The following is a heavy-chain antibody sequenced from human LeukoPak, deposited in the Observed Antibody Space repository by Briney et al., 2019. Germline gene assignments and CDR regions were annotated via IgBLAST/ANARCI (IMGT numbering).Heavy chain of an antibody. Sequence: PSQTLSLTCTLSGDSISSGGYYWSWIRQHPGKGLEWIGYIYYSTNTHYNPSPKSRVTISLDTSKNQFSLKLTSVTAADTAVYYCARAYNYYGSGSYDSWGQGTLVTVSS. V-gene: IGHV4-31*03. D-gene: IGHD3-10*01. CDR3: ARAYNYYGSGSYDS. CDR1: GDSISSGGYY. CDR2: IYYSTNT. J-gene: IGHJ5*01.